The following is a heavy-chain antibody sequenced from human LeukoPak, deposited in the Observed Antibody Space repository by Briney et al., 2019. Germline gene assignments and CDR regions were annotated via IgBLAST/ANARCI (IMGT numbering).Heavy chain of an antibody. D-gene: IGHD2-2*01. V-gene: IGHV4-30-4*01. Sequence: TSETLSLTCTVSGGSISSGDYYWSWIRQPPGKGLEWIGYIYYSGSTYYNPSLKSRVTISVDTSKNQFSLKLSSVTAADTAVYYCARGLLVPAAPLDYWGQGTLVTVSS. CDR1: GGSISSGDYY. CDR2: IYYSGST. CDR3: ARGLLVPAAPLDY. J-gene: IGHJ4*02.